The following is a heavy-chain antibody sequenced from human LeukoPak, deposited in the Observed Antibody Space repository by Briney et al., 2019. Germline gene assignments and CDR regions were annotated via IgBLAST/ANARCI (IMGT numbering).Heavy chain of an antibody. CDR3: AKEAICSSTSCYNDY. Sequence: PGGSLRLSCAASGFTFSSYGMHWVRQAPGKGLEWVAVISYDGSNKYYADSVKGRFTISRDNSKNTLYLQMNSLRAEDTAVYYCAKEAICSSTSCYNDYWGQGTLVTVSS. CDR2: ISYDGSNK. CDR1: GFTFSSYG. J-gene: IGHJ4*02. V-gene: IGHV3-30*18. D-gene: IGHD2-2*01.